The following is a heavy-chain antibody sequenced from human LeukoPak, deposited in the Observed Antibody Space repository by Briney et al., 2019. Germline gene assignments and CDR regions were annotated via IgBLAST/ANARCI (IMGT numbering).Heavy chain of an antibody. CDR3: AKAPVTTCSGAYCYPFDY. CDR2: ISGSGDNT. Sequence: GGTLRLSCAASGFTFTTYGMSWVRQAPGKGLEWISAISGSGDNTYHADSVKGQFTISRDNSKNTLYLQMNSLRAEDTAVYYCAKAPVTTCSGAYCYPFDYWSQGTLVTVSS. J-gene: IGHJ4*02. D-gene: IGHD2-15*01. V-gene: IGHV3-23*01. CDR1: GFTFTTYG.